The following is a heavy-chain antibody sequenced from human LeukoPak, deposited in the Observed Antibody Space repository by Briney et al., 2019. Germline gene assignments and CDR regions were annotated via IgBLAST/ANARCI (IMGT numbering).Heavy chain of an antibody. J-gene: IGHJ4*02. CDR3: ARGIAAAGQFDY. D-gene: IGHD6-13*01. V-gene: IGHV3-11*04. CDR2: ISSSGSTI. Sequence: GGSLRLSCAASGFTFSNYPMHWIRQAPGKGLEWVSYISSSGSTIYYADSVKGRFTISRDNAKNSLYLQMNSLRAEDTAVYYCARGIAAAGQFDYWGQGTLVTVSS. CDR1: GFTFSNYP.